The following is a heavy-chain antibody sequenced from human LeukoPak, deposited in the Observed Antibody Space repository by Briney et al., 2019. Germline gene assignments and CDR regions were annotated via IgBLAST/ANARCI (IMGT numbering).Heavy chain of an antibody. J-gene: IGHJ3*02. CDR3: ARTPYSGYDRDGLDAFDI. Sequence: GGSLRLSCAASGFTFSSYGMHWVRQAPGKGLEWVAVISYDGSNKYYADSVKGRFTISRDNSKNTLYLQMNSLRAEDTAVYYCARTPYSGYDRDGLDAFDIWGQGTMVTVSS. V-gene: IGHV3-30*19. CDR2: ISYDGSNK. CDR1: GFTFSSYG. D-gene: IGHD5-12*01.